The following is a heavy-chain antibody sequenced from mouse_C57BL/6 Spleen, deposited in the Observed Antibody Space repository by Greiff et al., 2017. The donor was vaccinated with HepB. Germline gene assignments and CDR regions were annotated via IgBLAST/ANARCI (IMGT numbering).Heavy chain of an antibody. J-gene: IGHJ1*03. Sequence: EVKLMESGPELVKPGASVKISCKASGYSFIDYNMNWVKQRNGKSLEWIGVINPNYGTTSYNQKFKGKATLTVDQSSSTAYMQLNSLTSEDSAVYYCAREGYWYFDVWGTGTTVTVSS. V-gene: IGHV1-39*01. CDR3: AREGYWYFDV. CDR2: INPNYGTT. CDR1: GYSFIDYN.